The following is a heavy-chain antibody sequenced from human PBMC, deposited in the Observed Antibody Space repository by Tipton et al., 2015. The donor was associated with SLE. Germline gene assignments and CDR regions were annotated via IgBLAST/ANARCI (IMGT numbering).Heavy chain of an antibody. CDR1: GGSISSGSYY. CDR2: IYTSGST. Sequence: TLSLTCTVSGGSISSGSYYWSWIRQPAGKGLEWIGHIYTSGSTNYNPSFKSRVTISVDTSKNQFSLKLSSVTAADTAVYYCASRGYSYGHFDYWGQGTLVTVSS. V-gene: IGHV4-61*09. J-gene: IGHJ4*02. D-gene: IGHD5-18*01. CDR3: ASRGYSYGHFDY.